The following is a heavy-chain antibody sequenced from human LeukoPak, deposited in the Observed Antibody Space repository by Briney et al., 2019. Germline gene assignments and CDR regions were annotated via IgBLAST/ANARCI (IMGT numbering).Heavy chain of an antibody. D-gene: IGHD3-3*01. J-gene: IGHJ3*02. CDR3: ASGGPGDAFDI. CDR2: ISNSGGST. Sequence: GGSLRLSCAASGFTFSSYVMSWVRQAPGKGLEWVSSISNSGGSTYYADSVKGRFTISRDNSKHTLYLQMNSLRAEDTAVYYCASGGPGDAFDIWGQGTMVTVSS. CDR1: GFTFSSYV. V-gene: IGHV3-23*01.